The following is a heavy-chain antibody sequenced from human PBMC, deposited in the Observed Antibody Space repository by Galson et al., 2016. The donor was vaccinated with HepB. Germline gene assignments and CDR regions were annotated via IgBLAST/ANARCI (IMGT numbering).Heavy chain of an antibody. J-gene: IGHJ3*02. CDR2: TYYRSKWYY. CDR1: GDSVSDTTIA. Sequence: CAISGDSVSDTTIAWNWIRHSPSRGLEWLGRTYYRSKWYYDYAGSVKSRITINPDTSRNQFSLQLNSVTPEDTAVYYCARDGYTSGWHGAFEIWGQGTMVTVSS. V-gene: IGHV6-1*01. CDR3: ARDGYTSGWHGAFEI. D-gene: IGHD6-19*01.